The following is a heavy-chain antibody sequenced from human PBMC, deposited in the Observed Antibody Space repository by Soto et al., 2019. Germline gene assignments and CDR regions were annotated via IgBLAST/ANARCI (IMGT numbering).Heavy chain of an antibody. CDR1: GDSVSSNSAS. D-gene: IGHD1-26*01. J-gene: IGHJ3*02. CDR2: TYYKSKWYN. Sequence: SQTLSLTCVISGDSVSSNSASWHWIRQSPSRGLEWLGRTYYKSKWYNDYGVSVKRRITINPETSKNQFSLHLNSVTPEDTAVYYCVGTRGASDACDIWGQGTMVTV. V-gene: IGHV6-1*01. CDR3: VGTRGASDACDI.